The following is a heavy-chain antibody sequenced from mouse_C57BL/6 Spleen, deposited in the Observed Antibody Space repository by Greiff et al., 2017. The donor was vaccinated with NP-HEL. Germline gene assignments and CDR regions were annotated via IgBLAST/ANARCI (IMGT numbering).Heavy chain of an antibody. CDR2: IHPSDSDT. Sequence: QVQLQQPGAELVQPGASVKVSCKASGYTFTSYWMHWVLQRPGQGLEWIGRIHPSDSDTNYNKYFKGKDTLTVDKSSSTANMQLSSPTSEDSAVYYCATRFIWGQGTLVTVSA. J-gene: IGHJ3*01. D-gene: IGHD1-1*01. CDR1: GYTFTSYW. CDR3: ATRFI. V-gene: IGHV1-74*01.